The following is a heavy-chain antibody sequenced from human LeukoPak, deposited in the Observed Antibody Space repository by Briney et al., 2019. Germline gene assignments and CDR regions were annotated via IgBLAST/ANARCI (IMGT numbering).Heavy chain of an antibody. Sequence: GGSLRLSCAASRFTFSSYEMNWVRQAPGKGLDWVSGISWNSGSIGYADSVKGRFTISRDNAKNSLYLQMNSLRAEDTALYYCAKDSSYEWNSNWFDPWGQGTLVTVSS. CDR1: RFTFSSYE. D-gene: IGHD3-16*01. CDR2: ISWNSGSI. CDR3: AKDSSYEWNSNWFDP. J-gene: IGHJ5*02. V-gene: IGHV3-9*01.